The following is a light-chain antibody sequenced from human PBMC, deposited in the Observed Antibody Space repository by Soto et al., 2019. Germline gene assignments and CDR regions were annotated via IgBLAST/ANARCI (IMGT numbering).Light chain of an antibody. V-gene: IGKV3-11*01. Sequence: EFVVTQSPATLSLSPGERATLSCRASQSVSRYLAWYQQKPGQAPRLLISDASNRATGIPARFSGSGSGTDFTLTISSLEPEDFAVYYCQQRSDWPRTFGQGTKV. CDR2: DAS. CDR3: QQRSDWPRT. J-gene: IGKJ1*01. CDR1: QSVSRY.